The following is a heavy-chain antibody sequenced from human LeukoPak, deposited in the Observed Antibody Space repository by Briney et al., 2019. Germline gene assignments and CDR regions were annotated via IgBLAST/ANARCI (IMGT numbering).Heavy chain of an antibody. CDR2: MSNSGENT. J-gene: IGHJ4*02. CDR1: GFTFSSYS. D-gene: IGHD2-2*03. Sequence: GGSLRLSCAASGFTFSSYSMQWVRQTPGKGLEWVGIMSNSGENTFYGEAVKGRFTISRDNSQNTLYLQMNGLRAEDTAIYYCARDGYCNSITCFDYWGQGTLVTVSS. V-gene: IGHV3-33*05. CDR3: ARDGYCNSITCFDY.